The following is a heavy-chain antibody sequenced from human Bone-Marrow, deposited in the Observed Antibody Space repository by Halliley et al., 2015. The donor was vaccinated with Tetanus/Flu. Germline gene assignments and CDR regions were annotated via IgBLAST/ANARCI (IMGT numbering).Heavy chain of an antibody. Sequence: TLSLTCTVSGGFIRSGGYYWGWIRHHPGRGLEWIGNIYYSGSTYYNPSLKSRVTISVDTSKNQFSLKLSSVTAADTAVYYCARGVGNNWFDPWGQGTLVTVSS. D-gene: IGHD3-3*01. V-gene: IGHV4-31*03. CDR1: GGFIRSGGYY. CDR3: ARGVGNNWFDP. CDR2: IYYSGST. J-gene: IGHJ5*02.